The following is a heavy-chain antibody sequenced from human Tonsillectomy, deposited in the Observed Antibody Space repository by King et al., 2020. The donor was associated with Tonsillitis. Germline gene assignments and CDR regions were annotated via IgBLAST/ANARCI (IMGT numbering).Heavy chain of an antibody. CDR2: INSDGSST. Sequence: VQLVESGGGLVQPGGSLRLSCAASGVTFSSYWMHWVRQAPGKGLVWVSRINSDGSSTSYADSVKGRFTISRDNAKNTLYRQMNRRRAEDTAVYYCARADYSKDAFDIWGQGTMVTVSS. D-gene: IGHD4-11*01. J-gene: IGHJ3*02. V-gene: IGHV3-74*01. CDR3: ARADYSKDAFDI. CDR1: GVTFSSYW.